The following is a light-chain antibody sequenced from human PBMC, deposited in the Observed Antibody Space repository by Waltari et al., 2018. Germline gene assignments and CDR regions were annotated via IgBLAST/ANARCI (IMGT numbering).Light chain of an antibody. CDR3: SSQSSDTVVI. V-gene: IGLV2-14*03. J-gene: IGLJ2*01. Sequence: QSALTQPASVSGSPGQSITISCTGSSSDVGRDASVSWYQAHPVQAPKVIIYDVNNRPSGVSDRFSGSKSGNTASLTISGLQAEDEANYYCSSQSSDTVVIFGGGTKLTVL. CDR1: SSDVGRDAS. CDR2: DVN.